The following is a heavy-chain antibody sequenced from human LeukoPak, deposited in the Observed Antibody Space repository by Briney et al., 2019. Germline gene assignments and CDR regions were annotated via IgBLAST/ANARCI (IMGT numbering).Heavy chain of an antibody. Sequence: GGSLRLSCAASGFTFSSYGMHWVRQAPGKGLEWVAVISYDGSNKYYADSVKGRFTISRDNSKNTLYLQMNSLRAEGTAVYYCASSTYYYDSSGYPSFDYWGQGTLVTVSS. CDR1: GFTFSSYG. V-gene: IGHV3-30*03. CDR2: ISYDGSNK. D-gene: IGHD3-22*01. CDR3: ASSTYYYDSSGYPSFDY. J-gene: IGHJ4*02.